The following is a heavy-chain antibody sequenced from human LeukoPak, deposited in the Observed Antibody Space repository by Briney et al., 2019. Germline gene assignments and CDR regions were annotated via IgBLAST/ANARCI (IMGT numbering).Heavy chain of an antibody. CDR2: VYYSGST. CDR1: GGSISSYY. Sequence: SETLSLTCTVSGGSISSYYWSWIRQPPGKGLEWIGYVYYSGSTNYNPSLTRRVNISIDTSKNQFSLKLSSVTAADTAVYYCARQADYSNCCFAPWGQGTLVTVSS. D-gene: IGHD4-4*01. CDR3: ARQADYSNCCFAP. V-gene: IGHV4-59*08. J-gene: IGHJ5*02.